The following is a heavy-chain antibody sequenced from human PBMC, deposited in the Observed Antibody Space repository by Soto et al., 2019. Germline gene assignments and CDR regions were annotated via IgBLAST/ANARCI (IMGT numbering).Heavy chain of an antibody. CDR3: ARGGKDYYYYYGMDV. V-gene: IGHV3-7*03. J-gene: IGHJ6*02. Sequence: EVQLVESGGGLVQPGGSLRLSCAASGFTFSSYWMSWVRQAPGKGLEWVANIKQDGSEKYYVDSVKGRFTISRDNAKNSLYLQMNSLRAEDTAVYYCARGGKDYYYYYGMDVWGQGTTVTVSS. CDR1: GFTFSSYW. D-gene: IGHD3-16*01. CDR2: IKQDGSEK.